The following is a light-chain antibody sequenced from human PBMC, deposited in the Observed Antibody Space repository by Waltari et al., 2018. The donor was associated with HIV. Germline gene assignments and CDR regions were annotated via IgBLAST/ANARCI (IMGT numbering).Light chain of an antibody. CDR1: ALPKHF. CDR2: KDR. CDR3: QSADSSGAYQV. V-gene: IGLV3-25*03. J-gene: IGLJ3*02. Sequence: SYELTQPPSVSVSPGQTARITCSGDALPKHFAYWYQQTPGQAPVVVIYKDRERRSGIPERFSGSASGTSVTLTISGVQAEDEADYYCQSADSSGAYQVFGGGTKLTVV.